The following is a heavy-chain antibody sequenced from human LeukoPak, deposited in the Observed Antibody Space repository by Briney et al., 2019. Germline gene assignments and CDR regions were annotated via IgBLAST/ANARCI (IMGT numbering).Heavy chain of an antibody. Sequence: GGSLRLSCAASGFTFSSYGMHWVRQAPGKGLEWVAVIWYDGSNKYYADSVKGRFTISRDNSKNTLYLQMNSLGAEDTAVYYCAKERCTNAVCYFGSGMDVWGQGTTVTVSS. V-gene: IGHV3-33*06. CDR1: GFTFSSYG. CDR3: AKERCTNAVCYFGSGMDV. J-gene: IGHJ6*02. CDR2: IWYDGSNK. D-gene: IGHD2-8*01.